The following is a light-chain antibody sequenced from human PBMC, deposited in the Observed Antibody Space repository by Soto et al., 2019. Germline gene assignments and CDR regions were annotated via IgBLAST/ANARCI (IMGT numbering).Light chain of an antibody. Sequence: SYELTQPPSVSVSPGQTASITCSGAKLGDKYACWYQQKPGQSPVLVIYQDTKRPSGIPERFSGSNSGNTATLTISGTQAMDEADYYCQAWDSSSNWVFGAGTKLTVL. CDR3: QAWDSSSNWV. J-gene: IGLJ3*02. V-gene: IGLV3-1*01. CDR2: QDT. CDR1: KLGDKY.